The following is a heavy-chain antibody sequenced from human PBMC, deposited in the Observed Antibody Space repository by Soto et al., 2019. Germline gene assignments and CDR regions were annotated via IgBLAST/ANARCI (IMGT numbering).Heavy chain of an antibody. V-gene: IGHV3-74*01. CDR2: INPDGSHT. D-gene: IGHD6-19*01. CDR1: EFTFSTYW. CDR3: ARDPSLIVYSSGWYYFDY. J-gene: IGHJ4*02. Sequence: PGGSLRLSCAASEFTFSTYWMHWVRQPPGKGLVWVSRINPDGSHTDHADSVKGRFTTSRDNAKNTLYLQMNSLRAEDTAVYYCARDPSLIVYSSGWYYFDYWGQGTLFTVSS.